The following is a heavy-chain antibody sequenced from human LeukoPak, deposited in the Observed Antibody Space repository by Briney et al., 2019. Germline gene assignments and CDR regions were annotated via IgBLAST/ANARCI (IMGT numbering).Heavy chain of an antibody. CDR3: ARAPVVSPFDS. D-gene: IGHD3-22*01. Sequence: SETLSLTCSVSGASISSNYWTWIRQPPGKGLEWIGNIYYSGTTNYNPSLKSRVTISVDQSKKQFSLNLISVTAADTAVYYCARAPVVSPFDSWGQGILVIVSS. J-gene: IGHJ4*02. CDR1: GASISSNY. V-gene: IGHV4-59*01. CDR2: IYYSGTT.